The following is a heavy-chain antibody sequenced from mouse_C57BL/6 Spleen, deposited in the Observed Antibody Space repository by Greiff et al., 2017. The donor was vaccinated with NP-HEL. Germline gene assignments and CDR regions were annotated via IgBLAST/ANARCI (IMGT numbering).Heavy chain of an antibody. CDR3: ARESIYYGYDVPYFDY. J-gene: IGHJ2*01. D-gene: IGHD2-2*01. CDR2: ISSGSSTI. CDR1: GFTFSDYG. V-gene: IGHV5-17*01. Sequence: EVKVVESGGGLVKPGGSLKLSCAASGFTFSDYGMHWVRQAPEKGLEWVAYISSGSSTIYYADTVKGRFTISRDNAKNTLFLQMTSLRSEDTAMYYCARESIYYGYDVPYFDYWGQGTTLTVSS.